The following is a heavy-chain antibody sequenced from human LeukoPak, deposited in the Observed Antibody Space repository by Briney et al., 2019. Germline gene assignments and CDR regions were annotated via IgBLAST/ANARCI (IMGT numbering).Heavy chain of an antibody. Sequence: GGSLRLSCAASGFTFSSYWMHWVRQAPGKGLVWVSLINIDESTTSYADSVKGRFTISRDNAKNTLYLQMNSLRAEDTAVYYCARDGLTLTTLDYWGQGNLVTVSS. V-gene: IGHV3-74*01. D-gene: IGHD4-17*01. CDR3: ARDGLTLTTLDY. J-gene: IGHJ4*02. CDR1: GFTFSSYW. CDR2: INIDESTT.